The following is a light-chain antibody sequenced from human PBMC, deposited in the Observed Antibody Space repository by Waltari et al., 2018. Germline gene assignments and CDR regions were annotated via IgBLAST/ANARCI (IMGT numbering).Light chain of an antibody. V-gene: IGKV1-5*03. Sequence: DIQMTQSPSTLSASVGDRVTIPCRASQGISSWLAWYQQKPGKAPKLLIYRASTLESGVPSRFSGSGSGTDVTLTISSLQPDDSATYYCQQYSAYSWTFGQGTKVEIK. CDR2: RAS. CDR3: QQYSAYSWT. CDR1: QGISSW. J-gene: IGKJ1*01.